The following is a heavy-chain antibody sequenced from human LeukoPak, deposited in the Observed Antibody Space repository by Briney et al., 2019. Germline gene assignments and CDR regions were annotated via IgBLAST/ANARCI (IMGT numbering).Heavy chain of an antibody. CDR1: GDSISSSHYY. Sequence: SETLSLTCTVSGDSISSSHYYWGWIRQPPGKGLEWIGYIYYSGSTNYNPSLKSRVTISVDTSKNQFSLKLSSVTAADTAVYYCARGGGNPIFDYWGQGTLVTVSS. CDR3: ARGGGNPIFDY. V-gene: IGHV4-61*05. CDR2: IYYSGST. D-gene: IGHD4-23*01. J-gene: IGHJ4*02.